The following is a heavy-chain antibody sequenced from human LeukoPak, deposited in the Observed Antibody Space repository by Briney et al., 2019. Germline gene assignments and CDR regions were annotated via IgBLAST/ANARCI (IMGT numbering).Heavy chain of an antibody. J-gene: IGHJ4*02. V-gene: IGHV3-15*01. CDR2: IKSKTDGGTT. Sequence: GGSLRLSCAASGFTFSNAWMSWVRQAPGKGLEWVGRIKSKTDGGTTDYAAPVKGRFTISRDDSKNTLYLQMNSLKTEDTAVYYCTTEWIGEVGAPGGWFDYWGQGTLVTVSS. CDR3: TTEWIGEVGAPGGWFDY. D-gene: IGHD1-26*01. CDR1: GFTFSNAW.